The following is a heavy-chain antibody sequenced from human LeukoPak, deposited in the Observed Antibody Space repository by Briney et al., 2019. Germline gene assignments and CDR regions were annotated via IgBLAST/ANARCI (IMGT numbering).Heavy chain of an antibody. J-gene: IGHJ4*02. CDR3: ARELSGTTSYYFDY. Sequence: GGSLRLSCAASGFTFSSYEMNWVRQAPGKGLEWVSYISTSGNTRYYADSVKGRFTISRDNAKNSLYLQMNSLRVEDTAVYYCARELSGTTSYYFDYWGQGTLDTVSS. CDR1: GFTFSSYE. D-gene: IGHD1-7*01. V-gene: IGHV3-48*03. CDR2: ISTSGNTR.